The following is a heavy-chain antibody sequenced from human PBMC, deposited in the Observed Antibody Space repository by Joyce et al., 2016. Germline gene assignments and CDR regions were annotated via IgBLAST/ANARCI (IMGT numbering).Heavy chain of an antibody. CDR1: GLTLSHYG. J-gene: IGHJ4*02. V-gene: IGHV3-30*18. CDR2: ISYDGVYK. CDR3: AKILTAGYSSGWFLDY. D-gene: IGHD6-25*01. Sequence: QVQLVESGGGVVQPGRSLRLSCTASGLTLSHYGVHWVRQAPGKGLEWVAVISYDGVYKYYSDSVKGRFTISRDNSRDTLFLEMNSLRAEDTAVYYCAKILTAGYSSGWFLDYWGQGTLVTVSS.